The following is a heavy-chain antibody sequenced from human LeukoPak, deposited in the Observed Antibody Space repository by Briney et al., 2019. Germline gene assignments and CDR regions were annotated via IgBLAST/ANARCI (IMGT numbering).Heavy chain of an antibody. CDR1: GGSISSYY. CDR3: ARLGWQWLVYAFDI. V-gene: IGHV4-59*01. Sequence: NPSETLSLTCTVSGGSISSYYWNWIRQPPGKGLEWIAYIYYSGNTNYNPSLKSRVTISVDTSKNQFSLKLSSVTAADTAVYYCARLGWQWLVYAFDIWGQGTMVTVSS. J-gene: IGHJ3*02. CDR2: IYYSGNT. D-gene: IGHD6-19*01.